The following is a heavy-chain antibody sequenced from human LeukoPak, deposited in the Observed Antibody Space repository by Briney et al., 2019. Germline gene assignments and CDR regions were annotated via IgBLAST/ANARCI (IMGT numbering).Heavy chain of an antibody. CDR2: IYHSGST. Sequence: SETLSLTCTVSGYSISSGYYWGWIRQPPVKGLEWIGGIYHSGSTYYNPSLKSRVTISVDTSKNQFSLKLSSVTAADSAVYYCATSGSYRIYFFDYWGQGTLVTVSS. CDR3: ATSGSYRIYFFDY. J-gene: IGHJ4*02. V-gene: IGHV4-38-2*02. CDR1: GYSISSGYY. D-gene: IGHD1-26*01.